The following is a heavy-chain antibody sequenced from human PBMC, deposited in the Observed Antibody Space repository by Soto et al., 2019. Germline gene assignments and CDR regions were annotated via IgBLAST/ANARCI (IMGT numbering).Heavy chain of an antibody. Sequence: GGSLRLSCAASGFTFSSYAMSWVRQAPGKGLEWVSAISGSGGSTYYADSVKGRFTISRDNSKNTLYLQMNSLRAEDTAVYYCVKAGYSGYDRGLGYYYYGMDVWGQGTTVTVSS. J-gene: IGHJ6*02. CDR3: VKAGYSGYDRGLGYYYYGMDV. CDR1: GFTFSSYA. CDR2: ISGSGGST. V-gene: IGHV3-23*01. D-gene: IGHD5-12*01.